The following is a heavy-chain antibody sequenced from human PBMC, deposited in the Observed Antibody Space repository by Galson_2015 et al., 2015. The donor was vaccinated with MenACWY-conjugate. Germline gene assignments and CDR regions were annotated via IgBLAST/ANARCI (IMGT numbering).Heavy chain of an antibody. Sequence: QSGAEVKKPGESLRISCKGSGYSFTNFWISWVRQMPGKGLEWMGKIDPSDSYSTYSPSFQGHVTISVDKPSTTAYLQWSSLKASDPGMYYRARHPGYFDSSGGFAYWGQGTLVTVSS. V-gene: IGHV5-10-1*01. CDR3: ARHPGYFDSSGGFAY. CDR2: IDPSDSYS. J-gene: IGHJ4*02. CDR1: GYSFTNFW. D-gene: IGHD3-22*01.